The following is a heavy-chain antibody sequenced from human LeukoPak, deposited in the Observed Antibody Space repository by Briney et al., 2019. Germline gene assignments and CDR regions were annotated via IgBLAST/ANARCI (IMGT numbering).Heavy chain of an antibody. V-gene: IGHV3-74*01. J-gene: IGHJ4*02. CDR1: GFTFNSYW. D-gene: IGHD3-16*02. CDR3: ARAGEYYDYVWGSYRYFDY. CDR2: INSDGSST. Sequence: PGGSLRLSCAASGFTFNSYWMHWVRRAPGKGLVWVSRINSDGSSTSYADSVKGRFTISRDNAKNTLYLQMNSLRAEDTAVHYCARAGEYYDYVWGSYRYFDYWGQGTLVTVSS.